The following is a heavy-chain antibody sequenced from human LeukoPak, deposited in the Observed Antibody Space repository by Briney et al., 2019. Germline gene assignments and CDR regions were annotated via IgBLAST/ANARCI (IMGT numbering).Heavy chain of an antibody. V-gene: IGHV3-21*01. D-gene: IGHD3-10*01. J-gene: IGHJ4*02. CDR2: ISSSSSCI. CDR3: ASPMVRGVILIPFDY. Sequence: GGSLRLSCAASGFTFSSYSMNWVRQAPGKGLEWVSSISSSSSCIYYADSVKGRFTISRDNAKNSLYLQMNSLRAEDTAVYYCASPMVRGVILIPFDYWGQGTLVTVSS. CDR1: GFTFSSYS.